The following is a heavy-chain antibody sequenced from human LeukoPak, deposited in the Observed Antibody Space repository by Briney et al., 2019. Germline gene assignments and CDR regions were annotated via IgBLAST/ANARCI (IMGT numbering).Heavy chain of an antibody. V-gene: IGHV4-34*01. D-gene: IGHD5-12*01. Sequence: SETLSLTCAVYGGSFSGYYWSWIRQPPGKGLEWIGEINHSGSTNYNPSLKSRVTISIDTSKNHFSLKLSPVTAADTAVYYCARGQEVVAENYFDYWGQGTLVTVSS. CDR2: INHSGST. J-gene: IGHJ4*02. CDR3: ARGQEVVAENYFDY. CDR1: GGSFSGYY.